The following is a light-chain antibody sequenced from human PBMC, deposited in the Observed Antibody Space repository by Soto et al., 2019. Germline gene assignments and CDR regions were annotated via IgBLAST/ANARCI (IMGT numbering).Light chain of an antibody. J-gene: IGKJ1*01. Sequence: AIRMTQSPSSLSASTGDRVTITCRASQGISSYLAWYQQKPGKAPKLLIYAASTLQSGVPSRFSGSGSGTDFTLTISCLQSEDFATYYCQQRSNWPTFGQGTKVDIK. CDR2: AAS. CDR3: QQRSNWPT. V-gene: IGKV1-8*01. CDR1: QGISSY.